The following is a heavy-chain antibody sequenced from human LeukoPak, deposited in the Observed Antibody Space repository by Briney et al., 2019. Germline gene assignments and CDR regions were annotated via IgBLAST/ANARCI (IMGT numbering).Heavy chain of an antibody. CDR3: ARDENPQPAANCYYYYGMDV. CDR2: IIPILGIA. V-gene: IGHV1-69*04. J-gene: IGHJ6*02. Sequence: SVKVSCKASGGTFSSYAISWVRQAPGQGLEWMGRIIPILGIANYAQKFQGRVTITADKSTSTAYMELSSLRSEDTAVYYCARDENPQPAANCYYYYGMDVWGQGTTVTVSS. CDR1: GGTFSSYA. D-gene: IGHD2-2*01.